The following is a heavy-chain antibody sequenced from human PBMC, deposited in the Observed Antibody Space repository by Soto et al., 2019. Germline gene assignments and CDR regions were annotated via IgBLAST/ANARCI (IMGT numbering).Heavy chain of an antibody. V-gene: IGHV3-21*06. J-gene: IGHJ4*02. CDR2: ITRSSSYI. CDR1: GFAFNTYS. CDR3: ARDDGWLILDY. D-gene: IGHD6-19*01. Sequence: EVQLVESGGGPVKPGGSLRLSCAASGFAFNTYSMNWVRQAPGKGLEWVAFITRSSSYIYYADSVGGRFTLSRDNAKNSLYLQMNSLRAEDTAIYYCARDDGWLILDYWGQGTLVTVSS.